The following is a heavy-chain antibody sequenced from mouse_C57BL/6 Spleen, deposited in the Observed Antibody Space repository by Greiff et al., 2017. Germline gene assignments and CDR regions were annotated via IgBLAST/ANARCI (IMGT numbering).Heavy chain of an antibody. D-gene: IGHD1-1*01. CDR2: INPSNGGT. Sequence: QVQLQQPGTELVKPGASVKLSCKASGYTFTSYWMHWVKQRPGQGLEWIGNINPSNGGTNYNEKFKSKATLTVDKSSSTAYMQLSSLTSEDSAVYCCARRGLYGSRPWAMDYWGQGTSVTVSS. CDR3: ARRGLYGSRPWAMDY. CDR1: GYTFTSYW. V-gene: IGHV1-53*01. J-gene: IGHJ4*01.